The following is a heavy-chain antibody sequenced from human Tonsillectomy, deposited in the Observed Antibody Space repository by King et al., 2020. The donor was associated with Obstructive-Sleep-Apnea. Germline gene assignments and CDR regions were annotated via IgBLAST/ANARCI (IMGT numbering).Heavy chain of an antibody. V-gene: IGHV3-72*01. J-gene: IGHJ4*02. CDR2: TRDKANGYTT. CDR1: GFIFSDHY. Sequence: VKLVQSGGGLVQPGGSLRLSCAASGFIFSDHYMDWVRQAPGKGLEWVGRTRDKANGYTTQYAASVKGRFTISRDDSKNLLYLQMNSLKTEDTAVYYCTRDGRGYLDYWGQGTLVTVSS. CDR3: TRDGRGYLDY. D-gene: IGHD3-22*01.